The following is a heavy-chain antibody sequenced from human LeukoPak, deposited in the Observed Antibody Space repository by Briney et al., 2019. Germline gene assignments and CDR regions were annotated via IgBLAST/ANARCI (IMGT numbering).Heavy chain of an antibody. V-gene: IGHV4-59*01. J-gene: IGHJ6*02. CDR2: VYYSGRT. D-gene: IGHD1-26*01. CDR3: ARMFSESYYYYGMDV. Sequence: SETLSLTCTVSGGSISSYYWSWIRQPLGKGLEWIGYVYYSGRTNYNPSLKSRVTISVDTSKNQFSLKLSSVTAADTAVYYCARMFSESYYYYGMDVWGQGTTVTVSS. CDR1: GGSISSYY.